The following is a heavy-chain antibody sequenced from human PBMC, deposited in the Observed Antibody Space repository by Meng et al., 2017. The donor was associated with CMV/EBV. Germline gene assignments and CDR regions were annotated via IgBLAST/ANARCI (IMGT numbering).Heavy chain of an antibody. J-gene: IGHJ5*02. V-gene: IGHV5-51*01. Sequence: KVSCKGSGYSFTSHWIGWVRQMPGKGLEWMGIIYPGDSDTRYSPSFQGQVTISADKSISTAYLQWSSLKASDTAMYYCARGTVEIFGVVMRWFDPWGQGTLVTVSS. CDR2: IYPGDSDT. CDR3: ARGTVEIFGVVMRWFDP. CDR1: GYSFTSHW. D-gene: IGHD3-3*01.